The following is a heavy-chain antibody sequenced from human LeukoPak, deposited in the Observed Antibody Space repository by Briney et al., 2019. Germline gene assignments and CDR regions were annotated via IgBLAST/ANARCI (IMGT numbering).Heavy chain of an antibody. CDR2: ISGSGGST. CDR3: AKGTEPSDYGAHFDY. CDR1: GFTFSSYA. D-gene: IGHD4-17*01. Sequence: PGGSLRLSCVVSGFTFSSYAMSWVRQAPGKGLEWVSAISGSGGSTYYADSVRGRFTISRDNSKNTLYLQMNSLRAEDTAVYYCAKGTEPSDYGAHFDYWGQGTLVTVSS. J-gene: IGHJ4*02. V-gene: IGHV3-23*01.